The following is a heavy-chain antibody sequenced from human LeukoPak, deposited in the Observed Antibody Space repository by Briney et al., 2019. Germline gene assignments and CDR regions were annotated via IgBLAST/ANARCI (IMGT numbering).Heavy chain of an antibody. CDR2: ISSSSSTI. Sequence: PGGSLRLSCAASGFTFSSYSMNWVRQAPGKGLEWVSYISSSSSTIYYADSVKGRFTISRDNSKNTLYLQMNSLRAEDTAVYYCAKEQLPTYWYFDLWGRGTLVTVSS. J-gene: IGHJ2*01. CDR3: AKEQLPTYWYFDL. V-gene: IGHV3-48*01. CDR1: GFTFSSYS. D-gene: IGHD5-18*01.